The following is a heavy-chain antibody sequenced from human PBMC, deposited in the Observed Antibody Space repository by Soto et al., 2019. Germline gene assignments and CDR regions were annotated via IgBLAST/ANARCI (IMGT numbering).Heavy chain of an antibody. CDR3: SKGSDNWFAP. D-gene: IGHD6-19*01. J-gene: IGHJ5*02. CDR1: GFTFSSYG. V-gene: IGHV3-33*06. Sequence: PGGSLRLSCAASGFTFSSYGMHWVRQAPGKGLEWVAVIWYDGSNKYYADSVKGRFTISRDNSKNTLYLQMNSLRAEDKAVYYCSKGSDNWFAPWGKGTLVTVSS. CDR2: IWYDGSNK.